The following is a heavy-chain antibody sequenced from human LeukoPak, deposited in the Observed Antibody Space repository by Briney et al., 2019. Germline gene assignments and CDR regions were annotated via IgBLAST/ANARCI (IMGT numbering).Heavy chain of an antibody. J-gene: IGHJ4*02. CDR2: IYYSGST. V-gene: IGHV4-39*01. Sequence: SETLSLTCTVPGGSIRSSSYYWGWIRQPPGKGLEWIGSIYYSGSTYYNPSLKSRLTISVDTSKNQFSLKRSSVTAADTAVYYCASRYSSGWYGFDYWGQGTLVTVSS. D-gene: IGHD6-19*01. CDR1: GGSIRSSSYY. CDR3: ASRYSSGWYGFDY.